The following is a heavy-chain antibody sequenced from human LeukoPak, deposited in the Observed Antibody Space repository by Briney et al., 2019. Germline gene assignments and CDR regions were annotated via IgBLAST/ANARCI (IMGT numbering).Heavy chain of an antibody. J-gene: IGHJ5*02. CDR2: INTDGNYA. V-gene: IGHV3-74*01. Sequence: GGSLRLSCVASGFTFNHYLLHWVRQAPGKGLVWISHINTDGNYATYAESVKGRFTVSRDNARNTLFLQMNSLRDEDTGVYYCARINYEGDSWSQGTLVTVSS. CDR3: ARINYEGDS. D-gene: IGHD3-16*01. CDR1: GFTFNHYL.